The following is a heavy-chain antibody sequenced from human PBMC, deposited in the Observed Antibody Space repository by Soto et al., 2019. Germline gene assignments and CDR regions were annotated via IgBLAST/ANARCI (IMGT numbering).Heavy chain of an antibody. J-gene: IGHJ4*02. V-gene: IGHV1-3*05. CDR2: INAGNGNT. CDR1: GYTFTSYA. Sequence: QVQLVQSGAEEKKPGASVKVSCKASGYTFTSYAMHWVRQAPGQRLEWMGWINAGNGNTKYSQKFQGRVTITRSTAASTGYMELSSLRSEDTAVYYCARSIVVVTALDYWGQGTLVTVSS. D-gene: IGHD2-21*02. CDR3: ARSIVVVTALDY.